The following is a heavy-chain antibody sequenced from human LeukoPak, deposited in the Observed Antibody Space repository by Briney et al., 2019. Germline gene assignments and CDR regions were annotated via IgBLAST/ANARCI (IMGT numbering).Heavy chain of an antibody. CDR2: ISGSGSST. CDR1: GFTFSSYA. CDR3: AKEYSSSWYAYYFDH. V-gene: IGHV3-23*01. J-gene: IGHJ4*02. Sequence: GESLRLSCAASGFTFSSYAMSWVRQAPGKGLEWVSVISGSGSSTFYADSVKGRFTISRDNSKNTVYLQMKSLRAEDTAVYYCAKEYSSSWYAYYFDHWGQGTLVTVSS. D-gene: IGHD6-13*01.